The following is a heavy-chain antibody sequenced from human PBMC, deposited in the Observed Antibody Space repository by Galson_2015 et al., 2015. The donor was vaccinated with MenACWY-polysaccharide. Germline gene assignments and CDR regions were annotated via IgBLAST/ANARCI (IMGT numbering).Heavy chain of an antibody. J-gene: IGHJ3*02. Sequence: SLRLSCAGSGFRFSTYCMNWVRQAPGEGLEWVSYIRNEGDRTHYADSVKGRFTVSRDNVQDSMYLQMNSLRDEDTAVYYCVRDMRPWFYDAFDIWGQGTMVTVSS. D-gene: IGHD3-10*01. CDR2: IRNEGDRT. CDR1: GFRFSTYC. CDR3: VRDMRPWFYDAFDI. V-gene: IGHV3-48*02.